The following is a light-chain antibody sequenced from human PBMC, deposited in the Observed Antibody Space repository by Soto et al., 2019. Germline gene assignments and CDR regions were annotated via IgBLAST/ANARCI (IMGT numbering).Light chain of an antibody. V-gene: IGKV1-13*02. Sequence: AIQLTQSPSSLPASVGDRVIISCRASQGIRSALAWYQQKPGRAPRLLIYDASSLQSGVPSRFSGSGSGTDFTLTISSLQPEDFATYYCQQFHRYALTFGGGTKVEIK. CDR2: DAS. J-gene: IGKJ4*01. CDR1: QGIRSA. CDR3: QQFHRYALT.